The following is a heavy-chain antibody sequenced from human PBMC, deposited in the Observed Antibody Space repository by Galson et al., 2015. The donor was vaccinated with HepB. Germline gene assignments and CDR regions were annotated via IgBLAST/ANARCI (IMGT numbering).Heavy chain of an antibody. CDR1: GFTFSSYA. CDR2: ISYDGSNK. Sequence: SLRLSCAASGFTFSSYAMHWVRQAPGKGLEWVAVISYDGSNKYYADSVKGRFTISRDNSKNTLYLQMNSLRAEDTAVYYCATVWDIVATIFDYWGQGTLVTVSS. J-gene: IGHJ4*02. CDR3: ATVWDIVATIFDY. V-gene: IGHV3-30-3*01. D-gene: IGHD5-12*01.